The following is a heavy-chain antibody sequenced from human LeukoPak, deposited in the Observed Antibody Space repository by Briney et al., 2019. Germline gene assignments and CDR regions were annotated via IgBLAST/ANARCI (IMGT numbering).Heavy chain of an antibody. CDR3: ARYSGTYRDY. CDR1: GLTFSSSN. J-gene: IGHJ4*02. CDR2: ITGSSSYI. Sequence: GGSLRLSCAASGLTFSSSNMNWVRQAPGKGLEWVSSITGSSSYILYADSVKGRFTISRDNAKNSLYLQLNSLRAEDTAVYYCARYSGTYRDYWGQGTLVTVSP. V-gene: IGHV3-21*04. D-gene: IGHD1-26*01.